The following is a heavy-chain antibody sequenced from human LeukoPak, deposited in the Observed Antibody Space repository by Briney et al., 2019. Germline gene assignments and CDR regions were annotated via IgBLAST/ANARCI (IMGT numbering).Heavy chain of an antibody. CDR1: GLTFSDYR. CDR3: ARVHGVCSTSRCYVANAVV. V-gene: IGHV3-48*02. J-gene: IGHJ6*03. D-gene: IGHD3-16*01. Sequence: GRSPRLSCVAIGLTFSDYRMNWVRQPPGKGLEWVSYISSRGTTVFYADSVKGRFTISRENDRNSLFLQLSGLREQDTATFYCARVHGVCSTSRCYVANAVVWGKGTAVSVS. CDR2: ISSRGTTV.